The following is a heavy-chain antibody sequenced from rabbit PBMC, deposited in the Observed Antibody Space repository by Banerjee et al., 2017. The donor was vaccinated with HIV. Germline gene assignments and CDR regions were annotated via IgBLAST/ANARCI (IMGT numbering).Heavy chain of an antibody. CDR3: AGGGSMAMVAFNL. V-gene: IGHV1S45*01. Sequence: QEQLEESGGGLVQPEGSLTLTCTASGFSFSSSYWICWVRQAPGKGLEWIACINTISGGPVYAAWAKGRFPISKAPSATVALQMASLTAADTATYFWAGGGSMAMVAFNLWGQGTLAPS. CDR1: GFSFSSSYW. D-gene: IGHD2-1*01. J-gene: IGHJ4*01. CDR2: INTISGGP.